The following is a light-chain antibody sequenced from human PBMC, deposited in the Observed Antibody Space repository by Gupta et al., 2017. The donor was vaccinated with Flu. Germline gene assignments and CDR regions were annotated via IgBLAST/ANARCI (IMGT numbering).Light chain of an antibody. CDR2: ADD. CDR1: KLGSKY. J-gene: IGLJ2*01. CDR3: QTWDSATVV. V-gene: IGLV3-1*01. Sequence: SSDLPQPPSVSVSPGQTASITCSGDKLGSKYVCWYQHTAGQSPVLVIYADDKRPSGVPERFSGSNSGNTATLTISGTRAMDEADYYCQTWDSATVVFGGGTKLTVL.